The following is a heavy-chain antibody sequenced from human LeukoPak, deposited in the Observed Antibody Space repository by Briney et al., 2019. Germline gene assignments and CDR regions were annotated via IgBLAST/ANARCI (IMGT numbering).Heavy chain of an antibody. J-gene: IGHJ4*02. Sequence: SVKVSCKASGGTFSSYAISWVRQAPGQGLEWMGRIIPILGIANYAQKFQGRVTITADKSTSTAYMELSSLRSEDTAVYYCARSYYYDSSGYYPDYWGRGTLVTVSS. V-gene: IGHV1-69*04. CDR2: IIPILGIA. D-gene: IGHD3-22*01. CDR3: ARSYYYDSSGYYPDY. CDR1: GGTFSSYA.